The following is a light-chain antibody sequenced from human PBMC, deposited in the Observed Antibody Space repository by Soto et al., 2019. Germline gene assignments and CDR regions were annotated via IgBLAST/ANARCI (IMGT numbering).Light chain of an antibody. V-gene: IGLV2-11*01. J-gene: IGLJ2*01. CDR3: CSYSGTCTEVV. CDR2: DVT. CDR1: SNNY. Sequence: QSALTQPRSVSGSPGQSVTISCTGISNNYVSWYQQHPGKVPKVIVYDVTLRPSGVSDRFSGSRSGNTASLAISGLRAEAEADHYCCSYSGTCTEVVFGGGTKLTVL.